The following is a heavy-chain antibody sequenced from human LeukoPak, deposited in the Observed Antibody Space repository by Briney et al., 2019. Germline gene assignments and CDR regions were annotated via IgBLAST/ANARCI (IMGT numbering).Heavy chain of an antibody. J-gene: IGHJ6*03. CDR2: IHGSSPSAAGIR. CDR3: ASDYPLYYYYMDV. Sequence: GGSLRLSCAASGFTLINFGMSWVRQAPGKGLEWVASIHGSSPSAAGIRFYADSVKGRFTISGDYSKDTLYLQMNTLRVEDTAVYYCASDYPLYYYYMDVWGKGTTVTVSS. D-gene: IGHD4-11*01. CDR1: GFTLINFG. V-gene: IGHV3-23*01.